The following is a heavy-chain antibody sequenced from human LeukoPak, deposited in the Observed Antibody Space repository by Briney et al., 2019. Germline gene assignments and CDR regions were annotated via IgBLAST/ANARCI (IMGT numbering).Heavy chain of an antibody. J-gene: IGHJ4*02. CDR2: ISWNSGSI. D-gene: IGHD2-2*01. Sequence: PGRSLRLSCAASGFTSDDYAMHWVRQAPGKGLEWVSGISWNSGSIGYTDSVKGRFTISRDNAKNSLYLQMNSLRAEDTALYYCAKDLQSYQSIRLDSWGQGTLVTVSS. V-gene: IGHV3-9*02. CDR1: GFTSDDYA. CDR3: AKDLQSYQSIRLDS.